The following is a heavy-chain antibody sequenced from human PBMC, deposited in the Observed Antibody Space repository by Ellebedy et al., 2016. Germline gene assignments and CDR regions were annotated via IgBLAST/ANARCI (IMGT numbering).Heavy chain of an antibody. J-gene: IGHJ4*02. CDR3: YYGHYSAS. CDR2: ISGGGDST. Sequence: GGSLRLXCVASGLSFRNFFMSWVRQAPGGGLEWVSTISGGGDSTVYADSVKGRFTISRDNSRNTLYLQMNSLRAEDTAIYYCYYGHYSASWGQGTLVTVSS. CDR1: GLSFRNFF. D-gene: IGHD4-17*01. V-gene: IGHV3-23*01.